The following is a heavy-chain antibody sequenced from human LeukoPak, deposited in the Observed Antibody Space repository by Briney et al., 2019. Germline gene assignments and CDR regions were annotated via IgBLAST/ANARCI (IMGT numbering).Heavy chain of an antibody. D-gene: IGHD3-22*01. Sequence: PSETLSLTCTVAGGSISSGDYYWSWIRQPPGKGLEWIGHIYHSGSTHYNPSLKSRVTISVDTSKNQFSLKLSSVTAADTAVYYCARADYYDSSGYPGAFDIWDQGTMVTVSS. CDR1: GGSISSGDYY. V-gene: IGHV4-30-4*01. CDR3: ARADYYDSSGYPGAFDI. J-gene: IGHJ3*02. CDR2: IYHSGST.